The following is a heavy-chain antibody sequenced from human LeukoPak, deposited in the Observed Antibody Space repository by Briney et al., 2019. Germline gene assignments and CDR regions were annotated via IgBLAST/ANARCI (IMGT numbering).Heavy chain of an antibody. Sequence: ASVKVSCKASGYTFTGYYIHWVRQAPGQALEWMGWINPNSGGTNYAQKFQGRVTMTRDTSISTAYMELSRLRSDDTAVYYCARVPITMVRGVTANWFDPWGQGTLVTVSS. D-gene: IGHD3-10*01. CDR3: ARVPITMVRGVTANWFDP. CDR1: GYTFTGYY. V-gene: IGHV1-2*02. CDR2: INPNSGGT. J-gene: IGHJ5*02.